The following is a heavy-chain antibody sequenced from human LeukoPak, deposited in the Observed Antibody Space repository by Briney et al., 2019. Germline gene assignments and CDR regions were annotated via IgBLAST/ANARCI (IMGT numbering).Heavy chain of an antibody. D-gene: IGHD1-20*01. CDR3: ARVTDYYYYYMDV. V-gene: IGHV4-59*08. CDR1: GGSISSYY. CDR2: IYYSGST. Sequence: TSETLSLTCTVSGGSISSYYWSWIRQPPGKGLEWIEYIYYSGSTNYNPSLKSRVTISVDTSKNQFSLKLSSVTAADTAVYYCARVTDYYYYYMDVWGKGTTVTVSS. J-gene: IGHJ6*03.